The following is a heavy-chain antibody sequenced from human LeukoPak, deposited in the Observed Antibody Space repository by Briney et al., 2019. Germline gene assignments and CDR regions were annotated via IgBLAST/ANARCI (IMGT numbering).Heavy chain of an antibody. CDR2: INHSGST. CDR1: GGSISTTNYY. CDR3: ASSLLRPGVMAEGPRNSQGDQY. J-gene: IGHJ4*02. D-gene: IGHD2/OR15-2a*01. Sequence: SETLSLTCTVSGGSISTTNYYWGWIRQPPGKGLEWIGEINHSGSTNYNPSLKSRVTISVDTSKNQFSLKLSSVTAADTAVYYCASSLLRPGVMAEGPRNSQGDQYWGQGTLVTVSS. V-gene: IGHV4-39*07.